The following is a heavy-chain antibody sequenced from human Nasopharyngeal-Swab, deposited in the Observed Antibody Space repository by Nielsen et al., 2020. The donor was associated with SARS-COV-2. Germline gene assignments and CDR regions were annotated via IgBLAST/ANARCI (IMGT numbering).Heavy chain of an antibody. CDR1: GYTFIRYI. CDR2: INAGNVNT. CDR3: AREAAVTYTINCFDP. D-gene: IGHD3-16*01. V-gene: IGHV1-3*01. J-gene: IGHJ5*02. Sequence: ASVKVSCKASGYTFIRYIMHWVRQAPGQRLEWMGWINAGNVNTKYSQKFQDRVTITRDTSASIAYMELSSLRSEDTAVYYCAREAAVTYTINCFDPWGQGTLVTVSS.